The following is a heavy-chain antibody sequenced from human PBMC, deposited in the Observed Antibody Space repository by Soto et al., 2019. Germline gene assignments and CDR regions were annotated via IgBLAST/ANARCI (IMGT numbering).Heavy chain of an antibody. CDR1: GGSISSGGYY. Sequence: QVQLQESGPGLVKPSQTLSLTCTVSGGSISSGGYYWSWIRQHPGKGLEWIGYIYYSGSTYYNPSLKSRVTISVDTSKNQFSLKLSSVTAADTAVYYCARAPILPDRYDSSGYYYVSFDYWGQGTLVTVSS. V-gene: IGHV4-31*03. D-gene: IGHD3-22*01. CDR3: ARAPILPDRYDSSGYYYVSFDY. J-gene: IGHJ4*02. CDR2: IYYSGST.